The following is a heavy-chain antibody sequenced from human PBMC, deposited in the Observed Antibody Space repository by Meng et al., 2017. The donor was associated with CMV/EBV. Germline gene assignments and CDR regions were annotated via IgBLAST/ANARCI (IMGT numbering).Heavy chain of an antibody. D-gene: IGHD2-15*01. CDR2: INHSGST. CDR3: ASSLTYPDY. J-gene: IGHJ4*02. Sequence: QVQLREGGAGLLKPSESLSLACAVYGGSFSVYYWSWIRQPPGKGLEWIGEINHSGSTNYNPSLKSRVTISVDTSKNQFSLKLSSVTAADTAVYYCASSLTYPDYWGQGTLVTVSS. V-gene: IGHV4-34*01. CDR1: GGSFSVYY.